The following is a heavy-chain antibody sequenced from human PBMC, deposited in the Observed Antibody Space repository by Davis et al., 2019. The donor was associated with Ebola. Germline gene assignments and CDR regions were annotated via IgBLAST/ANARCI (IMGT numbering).Heavy chain of an antibody. CDR1: GYSFTSYW. CDR2: FDPSDPYT. D-gene: IGHD3-10*02. V-gene: IGHV5-10-1*01. J-gene: IGHJ4*02. CDR3: ARLGYTYVLTSDY. Sequence: GESLKISCKGSGYSFTSYWISWVRQMPGKGLEWMGRFDPSDPYTNYSPSFQGHVTISADKSISTAYLQWSSLKASDTAMYYCARLGYTYVLTSDYWGQGTLVTVSS.